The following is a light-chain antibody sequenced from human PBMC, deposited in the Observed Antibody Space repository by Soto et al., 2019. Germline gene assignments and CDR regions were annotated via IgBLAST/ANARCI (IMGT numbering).Light chain of an antibody. J-gene: IGKJ5*01. V-gene: IGKV3-11*01. CDR3: QQRSNWHPIT. CDR1: QSVSRY. Sequence: EILLTRSPSTLALSPGEIATLSCRASQSVSRYLAWYQQKPGQAPRLLIYDASNRATGIPDRFSGSGSGTDFNLTLSSLEHEDFAVYYCQQRSNWHPITFGQGTRLEIK. CDR2: DAS.